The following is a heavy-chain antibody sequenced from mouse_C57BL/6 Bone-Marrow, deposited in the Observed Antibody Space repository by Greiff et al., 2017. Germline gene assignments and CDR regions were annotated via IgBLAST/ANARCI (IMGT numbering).Heavy chain of an antibody. D-gene: IGHD2-4*01. V-gene: IGHV1-55*01. CDR3: AREGDDYDEGYYAVDY. CDR1: GYTFTSYW. J-gene: IGHJ4*01. Sequence: QVQLQQPGAELVKPGASVKMSCKASGYTFTSYWITWVKQRPGQGLEWIGDIYPGSGSTNYNEKFKSKATLTVDTASSTAYMQLSSLTSEDSAVXYCAREGDDYDEGYYAVDYWGQGTSVTVSS. CDR2: IYPGSGST.